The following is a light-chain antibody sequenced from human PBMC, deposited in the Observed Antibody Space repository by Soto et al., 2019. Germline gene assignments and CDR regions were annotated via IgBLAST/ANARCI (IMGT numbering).Light chain of an antibody. V-gene: IGLV1-44*01. CDR3: GTWDDSLNGPV. Sequence: QSVLTQPPSASASPGQRITISCSGRLSNIGNNTVAWYQQLPGTAPKLLIYGSFQRPSGVPDRFSGSRSATSASLAISGLQSEDEADYYCGTWDDSLNGPVFGGGTKVTVL. CDR2: GSF. J-gene: IGLJ2*01. CDR1: LSNIGNNT.